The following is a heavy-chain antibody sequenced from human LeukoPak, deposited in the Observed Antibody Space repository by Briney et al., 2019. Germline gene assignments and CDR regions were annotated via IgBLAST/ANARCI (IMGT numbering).Heavy chain of an antibody. CDR1: GYTFTSYD. CDR2: MNPNSGNT. D-gene: IGHD5-18*01. V-gene: IGHV1-8*01. CDR3: ARRSGYSYGYHP. Sequence: ASVKVSCKASGYTFTSYDISWVRQATGQGLEWMGWMNPNSGNTGYAQKFQGRVTITRNTSISTAYMELSSLRSEDTAVYYCARRSGYSYGYHPWGQGTLVTVSS. J-gene: IGHJ5*02.